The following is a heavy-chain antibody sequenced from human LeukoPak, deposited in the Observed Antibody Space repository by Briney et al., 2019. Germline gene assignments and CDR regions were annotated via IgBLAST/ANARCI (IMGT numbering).Heavy chain of an antibody. D-gene: IGHD3-10*01. V-gene: IGHV3-33*01. CDR2: IWYDGSNK. CDR1: GFTFSSYG. Sequence: PGRSLRLSCAASGFTFSSYGMHWVRQAPGKGLEWVSVIWYDGSNKYYADSVKGRFTISRDNSKNTLYLQMNCLRAEDTAVYFCTREVEGFGVLRSNWFDPWGQGTLVTVSS. CDR3: TREVEGFGVLRSNWFDP. J-gene: IGHJ5*02.